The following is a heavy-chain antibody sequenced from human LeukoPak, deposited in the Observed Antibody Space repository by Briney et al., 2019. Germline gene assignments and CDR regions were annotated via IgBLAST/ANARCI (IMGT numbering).Heavy chain of an antibody. D-gene: IGHD2-15*01. CDR3: ARASGSGGSL. Sequence: SETLSLTCTVSGGSISSGGYYWSWIRQPPGKGLEWIGYIYYSGSTYYNPSLKSRVTISVDTSKNQFSLKLSSVTAADTAVYYCARASGSGGSLWGQGTLVTVSS. CDR1: GGSISSGGYY. CDR2: IYYSGST. J-gene: IGHJ4*02. V-gene: IGHV4-30-4*08.